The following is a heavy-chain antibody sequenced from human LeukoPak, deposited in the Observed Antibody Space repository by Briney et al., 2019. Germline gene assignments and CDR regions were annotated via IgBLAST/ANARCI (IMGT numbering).Heavy chain of an antibody. CDR2: ISYDGSNK. Sequence: PGGSLRLSCAASGFTFSSYAMHWVRQAPGKGLDWVASISYDGSNKYYADSVKGRFTISRDSSKNTLYLQMNSLRAEDTAVYYCAKLPADKEHDAFDIWGQGTMVTVSS. CDR3: AKLPADKEHDAFDI. V-gene: IGHV3-30-3*01. D-gene: IGHD2-2*01. J-gene: IGHJ3*02. CDR1: GFTFSSYA.